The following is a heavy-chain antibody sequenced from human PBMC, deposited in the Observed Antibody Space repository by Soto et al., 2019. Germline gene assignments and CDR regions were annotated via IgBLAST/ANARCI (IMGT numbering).Heavy chain of an antibody. V-gene: IGHV3-30-3*01. CDR3: ARAQSMSGAPPDY. J-gene: IGHJ4*02. CDR1: GFTFSSYA. D-gene: IGHD3-22*01. CDR2: ISYDGSNK. Sequence: QVQLVESGGGVVQPGRSLRLSCAASGFTFSSYAMHWVRQAQGKGLEWVAVISYDGSNKYYADSVKGRFTISRDNSKNTLYLQMNSLRAEDTAVYYCARAQSMSGAPPDYWGQGTLVTVSS.